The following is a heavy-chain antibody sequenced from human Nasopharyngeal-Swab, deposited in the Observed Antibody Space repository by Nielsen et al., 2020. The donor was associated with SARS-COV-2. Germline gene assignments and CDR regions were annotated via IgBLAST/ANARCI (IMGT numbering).Heavy chain of an antibody. D-gene: IGHD3-3*01. J-gene: IGHJ4*02. CDR3: ARVGGLRFLEWLLSDDY. CDR2: ISSSSSYI. CDR1: GFTVSSNY. V-gene: IGHV3-21*01. Sequence: GESLKISCAASGFTVSSNYMNWVRQAPGKGLEWVSSISSSSSYIYYADSVKGRFTISRDNAKKSLYLQMNSLRAEDTAVYYCARVGGLRFLEWLLSDDYWGQGTLVTVSS.